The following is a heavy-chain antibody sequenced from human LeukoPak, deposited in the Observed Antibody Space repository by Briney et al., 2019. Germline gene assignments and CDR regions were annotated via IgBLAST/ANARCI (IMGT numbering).Heavy chain of an antibody. D-gene: IGHD2-2*01. Sequence: GGSLRLSCAAPRFTFSSYEMNWVRQAPGKGLEWISYISSSGSTVYYADSVKGRFTISRDNAKNSLYLQMNSLRAEDTALYYCAPRPRYCSSTSCPWGQGTLVTVAS. J-gene: IGHJ5*02. V-gene: IGHV3-48*03. CDR1: RFTFSSYE. CDR3: APRPRYCSSTSCP. CDR2: ISSSGSTV.